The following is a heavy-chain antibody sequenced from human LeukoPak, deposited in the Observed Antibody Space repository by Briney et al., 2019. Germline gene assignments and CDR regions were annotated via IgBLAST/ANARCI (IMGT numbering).Heavy chain of an antibody. J-gene: IGHJ6*02. D-gene: IGHD3-3*01. CDR2: FDPEEGGT. V-gene: IGHV1-24*01. Sequence: GASVKVSCKVSGYTLTELSMHWVRQAPGKGLEWMGGFDPEEGGTIYAQKFQGRVTMTEDTSTDTAYMELSSLRSEDTAVYYCARDLTFYDFWSGNTYYYYGMDVWGQGTTVTVSS. CDR1: GYTLTELS. CDR3: ARDLTFYDFWSGNTYYYYGMDV.